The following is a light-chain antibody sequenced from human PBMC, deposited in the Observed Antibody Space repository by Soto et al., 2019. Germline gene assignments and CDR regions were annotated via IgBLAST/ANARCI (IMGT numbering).Light chain of an antibody. CDR3: SSYAGSNTRVV. J-gene: IGLJ2*01. CDR2: EVN. CDR1: SSDVGGYNY. V-gene: IGLV2-8*01. Sequence: QSVLTQPPSASGSPGQSVTISCTGTSSDVGGYNYVSWYQQHPGKAPKLMIYEVNKRPSGVPDRFSGSKSGNTASLTVSGLQAEDEADYYCSSYAGSNTRVVFGGGTQLTVL.